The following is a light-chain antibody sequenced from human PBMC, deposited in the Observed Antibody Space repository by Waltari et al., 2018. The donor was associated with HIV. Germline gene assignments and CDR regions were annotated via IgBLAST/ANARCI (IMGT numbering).Light chain of an antibody. CDR3: NSRDSSGNHHV. J-gene: IGLJ1*01. CDR2: GKN. V-gene: IGLV3-19*01. Sequence: SSELTQDPAVSVALGQTVRITCQGDSLRSYYASWYQQKQGQAPVLVKYGKNNRPSGIPDRFSGSSSGNTASLTITGAQAEDEADYYCNSRDSSGNHHVFGTGTKVTVL. CDR1: SLRSYY.